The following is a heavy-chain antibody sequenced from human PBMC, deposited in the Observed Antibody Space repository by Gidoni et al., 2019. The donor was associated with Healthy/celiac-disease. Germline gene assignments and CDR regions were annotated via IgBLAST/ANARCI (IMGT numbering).Heavy chain of an antibody. V-gene: IGHV2-5*02. CDR2: SYWDDEK. CDR3: AHSSGSGWGWLAAFDL. J-gene: IGHJ3*01. D-gene: IGHD6-19*01. CDR1: GFSLSTSGVG. Sequence: QNTLKESGATLVKPTQTLTLTCTFSGFSLSTSGVGVGWIRQPPGKALEWLALSYWDDEKRYSPSLTSRLTITQDTSKNQVVLTLTHMDPVDTATYYCAHSSGSGWGWLAAFDLWGHGTMVTV.